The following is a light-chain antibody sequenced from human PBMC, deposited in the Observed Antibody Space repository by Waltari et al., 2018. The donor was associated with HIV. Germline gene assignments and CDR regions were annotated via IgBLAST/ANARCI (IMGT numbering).Light chain of an antibody. Sequence: QSVLTQPPSVSGAPGQRVTISCTGSSSNIGAGYHVHWYQQLPGTAPKLLIYGNSNRPSGVPDRFSGSQSGTAASLAITRLQAEDEADYYCQSHDSSLSGYVFGTGTKVTDL. V-gene: IGLV1-40*01. CDR2: GNS. CDR3: QSHDSSLSGYV. CDR1: SSNIGAGYH. J-gene: IGLJ1*01.